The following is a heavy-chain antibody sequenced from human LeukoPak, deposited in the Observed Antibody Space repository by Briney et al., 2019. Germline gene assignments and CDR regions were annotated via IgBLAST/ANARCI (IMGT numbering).Heavy chain of an antibody. CDR2: IKPDGSDK. CDR3: AKDPVAGKFDS. Sequence: PGGSLRLSCAASGFTFSSYWMSWVRQAPGKGLEWVANIKPDGSDKYYVDSVKGRFTVSRDNAKNSLYLQMSSLRAEDTAVYYCAKDPVAGKFDSWGQGTLVTVSS. V-gene: IGHV3-7*04. D-gene: IGHD6-19*01. CDR1: GFTFSSYW. J-gene: IGHJ4*02.